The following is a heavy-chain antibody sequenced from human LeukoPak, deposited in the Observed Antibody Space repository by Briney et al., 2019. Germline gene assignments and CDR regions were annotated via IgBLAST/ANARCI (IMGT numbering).Heavy chain of an antibody. Sequence: PGGSLRLSCAASEFAFSSYWMSWVRQAPGKGLEWVANIKRDGTEKYYVDSMKGRFTISGDNAKNSLYLHMNSLRAEDTAVYYCAGGARGYNWYFDLWGRGTLVTVSS. J-gene: IGHJ2*01. V-gene: IGHV3-7*01. CDR3: AGGARGYNWYFDL. D-gene: IGHD3-16*01. CDR2: IKRDGTEK. CDR1: EFAFSSYW.